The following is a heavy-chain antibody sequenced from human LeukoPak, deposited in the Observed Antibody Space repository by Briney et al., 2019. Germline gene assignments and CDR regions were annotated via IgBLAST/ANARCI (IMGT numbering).Heavy chain of an antibody. D-gene: IGHD6-6*01. V-gene: IGHV3-30-3*01. CDR2: ISYDGSNK. CDR3: ARVRSSSLRSSSSSYYYYYMDV. Sequence: GGSLRLSCAASGFTFSSYAMHWVRQAPGKGLEWVAVISYDGSNKYYADSVKGRFTISRDNAKNSLYLQMNSLRAEDTAVYYCARVRSSSLRSSSSSYYYYYMDVWGKGTTVTVSS. CDR1: GFTFSSYA. J-gene: IGHJ6*03.